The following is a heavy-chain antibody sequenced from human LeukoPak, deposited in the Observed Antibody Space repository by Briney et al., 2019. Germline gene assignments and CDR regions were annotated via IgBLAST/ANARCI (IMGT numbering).Heavy chain of an antibody. CDR2: INPSSGGT. J-gene: IGHJ3*02. V-gene: IGHV1-2*02. CDR3: ARDPVYSSSWYWGRGSAIDI. D-gene: IGHD6-13*01. Sequence: GSVKVSCKASGYTFTGYYMHWVRQDPGQGLEWMGWINPSSGGTNYAQKFQGRVTMTRDTSISTAYMELSRLRSDDTAVYYCARDPVYSSSWYWGRGSAIDIWGQGTMVTASS. CDR1: GYTFTGYY.